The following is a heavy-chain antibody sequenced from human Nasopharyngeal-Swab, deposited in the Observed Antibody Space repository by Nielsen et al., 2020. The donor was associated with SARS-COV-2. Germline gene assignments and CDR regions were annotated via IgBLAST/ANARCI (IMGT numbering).Heavy chain of an antibody. Sequence: SVNVSCKASGYSFTGYGMSWVRQAPGQGLEWMGWISASSGDTNYAQKLQGRLTMTTDTSTSTAYLELRSLTSDDTAVYYCARDMSGWYSFEIWGQGTMATVSS. J-gene: IGHJ3*02. V-gene: IGHV1-18*04. CDR1: GYSFTGYG. CDR2: ISASSGDT. CDR3: ARDMSGWYSFEI. D-gene: IGHD6-19*01.